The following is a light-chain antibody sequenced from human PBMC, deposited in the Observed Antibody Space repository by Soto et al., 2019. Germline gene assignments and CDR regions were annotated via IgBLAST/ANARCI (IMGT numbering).Light chain of an antibody. Sequence: DIQLTQSPSFLSASVVDRVTITCPASQDVSDYLAWYQHAPGKAPNLLIYAAYTLQSGVPSRFSGSGSGTEFSLTITSLQPEDFATYYCQYLNGAPTITFGQGTRLEIK. CDR3: QYLNGAPTIT. J-gene: IGKJ5*01. CDR2: AAY. V-gene: IGKV1-9*01. CDR1: QDVSDY.